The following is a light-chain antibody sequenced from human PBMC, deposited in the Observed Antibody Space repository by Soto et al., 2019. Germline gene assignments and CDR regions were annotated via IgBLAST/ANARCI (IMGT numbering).Light chain of an antibody. CDR2: ATS. Sequence: DIQTTQSPSSLSASVGDRVTITCRASQSISNYLNCYQQKPGKAPKLLIDATSNLRVGFSPRFSGDGSGTDFTLTSSCLQPEDFATYYCQQSYSATFTFGGGTKVEI. J-gene: IGKJ4*01. CDR1: QSISNY. CDR3: QQSYSATFT. V-gene: IGKV1-39*01.